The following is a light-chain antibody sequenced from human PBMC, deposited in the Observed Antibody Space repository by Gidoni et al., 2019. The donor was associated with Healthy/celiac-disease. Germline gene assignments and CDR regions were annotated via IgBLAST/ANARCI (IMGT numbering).Light chain of an antibody. Sequence: QSALTQPHSASGYPGQSVTISCTGTSSDVGGYNYVSWYQQHPGKAPKLTIYEVSKRHSGVPDRFSGSNSGNTASLTVSGLQAEDEADYYCSSYAGSNNYVFGTGTKVTVL. J-gene: IGLJ1*01. CDR1: SSDVGGYNY. V-gene: IGLV2-8*01. CDR3: SSYAGSNNYV. CDR2: EVS.